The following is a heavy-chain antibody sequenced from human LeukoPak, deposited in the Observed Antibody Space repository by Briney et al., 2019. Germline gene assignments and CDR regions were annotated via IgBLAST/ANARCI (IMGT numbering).Heavy chain of an antibody. CDR3: ARGTRGTVTTGGTFDAFDI. D-gene: IGHD4-17*01. Sequence: SETLSLTCTVSGGSISSGGYYWSWIRQPPGKGLEWIGYIYHSGSTYYNPSLKSRVTISVDRSKNQFSLKLSSVTAADTAVYYCARGTRGTVTTGGTFDAFDIWGQGTMVTVSS. CDR2: IYHSGST. V-gene: IGHV4-30-2*01. J-gene: IGHJ3*02. CDR1: GGSISSGGYY.